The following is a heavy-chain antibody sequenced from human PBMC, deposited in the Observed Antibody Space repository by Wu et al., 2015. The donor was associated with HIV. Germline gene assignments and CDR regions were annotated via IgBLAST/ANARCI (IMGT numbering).Heavy chain of an antibody. J-gene: IGHJ2*01. Sequence: QVQLVQSGTEVKKPGASVKVSCKASGYTFTRYVMSWLRQAPGQGLEWMGWINPYNGDTNYAQKFQGRVTMTTATSTSTAYMELRSLRSDDTAVYYCARVTFSSSVGTTWYFDLVGPWPPWSLSP. V-gene: IGHV1-18*01. CDR3: ARVTFSSSVGTTWYFDL. CDR1: GYTFTRYV. CDR2: INPYNGDT. D-gene: IGHD6-13*01.